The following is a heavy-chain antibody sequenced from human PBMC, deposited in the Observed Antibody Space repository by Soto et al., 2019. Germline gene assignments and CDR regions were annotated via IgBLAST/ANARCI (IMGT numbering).Heavy chain of an antibody. J-gene: IGHJ4*02. Sequence: SETLSLTCTVSGGAISSVGYSWYWIRQHPGKGLECIGYIYYTGSTYYNPSLQSRITISVDTSTTQFSLKLSSVTAAVTAVYYCAGWVVGDSSGFFYTYWGQGTPVTVSS. CDR1: GGAISSVGYS. CDR2: IYYTGST. CDR3: AGWVVGDSSGFFYTY. D-gene: IGHD3-22*01. V-gene: IGHV4-31*03.